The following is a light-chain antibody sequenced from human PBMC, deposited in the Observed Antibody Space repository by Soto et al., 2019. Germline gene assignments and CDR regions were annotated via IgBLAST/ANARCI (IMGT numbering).Light chain of an antibody. CDR2: DAS. V-gene: IGKV3-15*01. CDR3: QQYNDWPPIT. Sequence: EVVMTQSPATLSVSPGERVTLSCRSSQSVADNLAWFQQKPGQGPRLLIYDASTRATVIPARFSGSGSGTEFTLTISSLQSEDFAVYYCQQYNDWPPITFGQGTRLEIK. J-gene: IGKJ5*01. CDR1: QSVADN.